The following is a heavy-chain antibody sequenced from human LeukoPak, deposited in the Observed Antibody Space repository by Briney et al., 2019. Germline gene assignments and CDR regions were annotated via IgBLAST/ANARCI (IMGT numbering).Heavy chain of an antibody. V-gene: IGHV3-30-3*01. D-gene: IGHD3-3*01. CDR2: ISHDGSES. CDR3: ARDSMSGYPPSFDY. Sequence: PGGSLRLSCAASGFTFSSHAMVWVRQAPGKGLEWVSFISHDGSESFHTESVKGRFTISRDNAKNSLYLQMNSLRAEDTAVYYCARDSMSGYPPSFDYWGQGTLVTVSS. CDR1: GFTFSSHA. J-gene: IGHJ4*02.